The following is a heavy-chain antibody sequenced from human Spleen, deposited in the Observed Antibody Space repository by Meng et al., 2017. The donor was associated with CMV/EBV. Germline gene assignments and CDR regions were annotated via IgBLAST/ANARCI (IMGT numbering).Heavy chain of an antibody. CDR1: RDIVSSSSVA. CDR2: TYYRSKWYN. CDR3: TRQNGGNDY. J-gene: IGHJ4*02. D-gene: IGHD4-23*01. Sequence: CSLSRDIVSSSSVAWNWIRQSPSRGLELFGRTYYRSKWYNDYAVSVRSRMSILADTAKNQFSLQLNSVTPEDTAIYYCTRQNGGNDYWGQATLVTVSS. V-gene: IGHV6-1*01.